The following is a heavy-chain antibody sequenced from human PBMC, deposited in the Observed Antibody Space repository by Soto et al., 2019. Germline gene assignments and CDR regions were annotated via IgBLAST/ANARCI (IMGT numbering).Heavy chain of an antibody. CDR3: AKGPAYGPFDY. D-gene: IGHD4-17*01. CDR1: GFTFSSYC. J-gene: IGHJ4*02. Sequence: GGALRLSCAASGFTFSSYCMHWVRQAPGKGLEWVAVISYDGSNKYYADSVKGRFTISRDNSKNTLYLQMNSLRAEDTAVYYCAKGPAYGPFDYWGQGTLVTVSS. V-gene: IGHV3-30*18. CDR2: ISYDGSNK.